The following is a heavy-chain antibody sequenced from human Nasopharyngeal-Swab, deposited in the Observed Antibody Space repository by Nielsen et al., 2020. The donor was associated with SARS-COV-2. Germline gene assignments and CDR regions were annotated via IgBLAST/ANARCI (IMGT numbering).Heavy chain of an antibody. Sequence: ASVKVSCKASGYTFTSYGISWVRRAPGQGLEWMGWISAYNGNTNYAQKLQGRVTMTTDTSTSTAYMELRSLRSDDTAVYYCASIGITVNNWFDPGAREPWSPSPQ. D-gene: IGHD6-19*01. V-gene: IGHV1-18*04. CDR1: GYTFTSYG. J-gene: IGHJ5*02. CDR3: ASIGITVNNWFDP. CDR2: ISAYNGNT.